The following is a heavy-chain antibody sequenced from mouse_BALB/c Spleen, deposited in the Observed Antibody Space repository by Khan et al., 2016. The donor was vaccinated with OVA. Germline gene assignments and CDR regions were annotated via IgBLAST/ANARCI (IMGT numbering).Heavy chain of an antibody. D-gene: IGHD3-3*01. CDR2: ISYSGST. J-gene: IGHJ3*01. Sequence: VQLKESGPGLVKPSQSLSLTCTVTGYSITSDYAWNWIRQFPGNKVEWMGYISYSGSTSYTPSLKSRISITRDTSKNQLFLQLNSVTTEDTATYYCTGGRAYWGQGTLVTVSA. CDR3: TGGRAY. V-gene: IGHV3-2*02. CDR1: GYSITSDYA.